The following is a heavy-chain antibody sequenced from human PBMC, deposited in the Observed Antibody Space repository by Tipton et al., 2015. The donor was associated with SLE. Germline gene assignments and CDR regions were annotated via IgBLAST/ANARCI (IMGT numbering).Heavy chain of an antibody. Sequence: SLRLSCSASGFTFSSYAMHWVRQAPGKGLEYVSAISSNGGSTYYADSVKGRFTISRDNSKNTLYLQMSSLRAEDTAVYYCVKGQQQLLNWFDPWGQGTLVTVSS. CDR2: ISSNGGST. CDR3: VKGQQQLLNWFDP. CDR1: GFTFSSYA. D-gene: IGHD6-13*01. J-gene: IGHJ5*02. V-gene: IGHV3-64D*06.